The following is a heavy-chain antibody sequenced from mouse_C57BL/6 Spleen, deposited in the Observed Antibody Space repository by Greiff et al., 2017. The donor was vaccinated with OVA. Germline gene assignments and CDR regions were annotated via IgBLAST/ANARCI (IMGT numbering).Heavy chain of an antibody. Sequence: QVQLQQPGAELVKPGASVKMSCKASGYTFTSYWITWVKQRPGQGLEWIGDIYPGSGSTNYNEKFKSKATLTVDTSSSTAYMQLSSLTSDDSAFFSCARHSVVAPDWYFDVWGTGTTVTVSS. CDR1: GYTFTSYW. CDR3: ARHSVVAPDWYFDV. D-gene: IGHD1-1*01. V-gene: IGHV1-55*01. J-gene: IGHJ1*03. CDR2: IYPGSGST.